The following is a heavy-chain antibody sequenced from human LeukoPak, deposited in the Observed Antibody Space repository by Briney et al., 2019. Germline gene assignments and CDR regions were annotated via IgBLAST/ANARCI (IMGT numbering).Heavy chain of an antibody. CDR1: GYTFTSYY. J-gene: IGHJ3*02. CDR3: ARPRPVGDTASPYDAFDI. V-gene: IGHV1-46*01. Sequence: ASVKVSCKASGYTFTSYYMHWVRQAPGQGLEWMGIINPSGGSTSYAQKFQGRVTMTRDTSTSTVYMELSSLRSEDTAVYHCARPRPVGDTASPYDAFDIWGQGTMVTVSS. CDR2: INPSGGST. D-gene: IGHD5-18*01.